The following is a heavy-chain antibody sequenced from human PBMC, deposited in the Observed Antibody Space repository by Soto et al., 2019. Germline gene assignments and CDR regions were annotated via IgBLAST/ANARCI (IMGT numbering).Heavy chain of an antibody. D-gene: IGHD2-2*01. Sequence: QMQLVESGGGVVQPGRSLRLSCAASGFTFRSYGIHWVRQAPGKGLEWVALIWVDGSKKYDVDSVKGRFAVSRDNSKNTLYLQMNSLRVEDTAVYYCARDRLVPYGYGMDVLGQGPKVAVSS. J-gene: IGHJ6*02. CDR1: GFTFRSYG. V-gene: IGHV3-33*01. CDR3: ARDRLVPYGYGMDV. CDR2: IWVDGSKK.